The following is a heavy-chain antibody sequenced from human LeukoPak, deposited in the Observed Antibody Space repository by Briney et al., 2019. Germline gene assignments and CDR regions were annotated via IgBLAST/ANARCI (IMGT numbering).Heavy chain of an antibody. CDR3: AKDKKALTPWALPGYSSGYFDY. CDR2: IRYDGSNK. Sequence: PGGSLRLSCAASGFTFSSYGMHWVRQAPGKGLEWVAFIRYDGSNKYYADSVKGRFTISRDNSKNTLYLQMNSLRAEDTAVYYCAKDKKALTPWALPGYSSGYFDYWGQGTLVTVSS. J-gene: IGHJ4*02. CDR1: GFTFSSYG. D-gene: IGHD6-19*01. V-gene: IGHV3-30*02.